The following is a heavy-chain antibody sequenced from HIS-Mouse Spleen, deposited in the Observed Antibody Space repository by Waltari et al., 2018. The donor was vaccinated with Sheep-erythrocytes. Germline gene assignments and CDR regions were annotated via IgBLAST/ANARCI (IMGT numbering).Heavy chain of an antibody. CDR2: ISSSSSYI. Sequence: EVQLVESGGGLVKPGGSLRLSCAASGFTFSSYSMNWVRQAPGKGLEWVSSISSSSSYIYYAESVKGQFTISRDNAKNSLYLQMNSMRAEDTAVYYCARDSTSDAFDIWGQGTMVTVSS. CDR3: ARDSTSDAFDI. CDR1: GFTFSSYS. V-gene: IGHV3-21*01. J-gene: IGHJ3*02. D-gene: IGHD6-6*01.